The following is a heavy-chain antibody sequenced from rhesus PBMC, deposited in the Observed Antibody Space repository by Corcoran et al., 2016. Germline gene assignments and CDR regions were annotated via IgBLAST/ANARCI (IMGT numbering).Heavy chain of an antibody. Sequence: EVQLVESGGGLAKPGGSLSLSCAASGFTFSDYYMDWVLHAPAKGMEGVARICNWGVSNGYPDSVKGRFTDSRENAKNTLFLQMDGLRSEDTAVYYCARADYGIDYWGQGVLVTVSS. D-gene: IGHD4-29*01. CDR1: GFTFSDYY. CDR2: ICNWGVSN. CDR3: ARADYGIDY. V-gene: IGHV3-178*01. J-gene: IGHJ4*01.